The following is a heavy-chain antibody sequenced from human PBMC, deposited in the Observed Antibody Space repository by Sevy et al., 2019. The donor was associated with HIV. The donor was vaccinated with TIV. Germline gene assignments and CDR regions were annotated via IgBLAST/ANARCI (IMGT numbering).Heavy chain of an antibody. V-gene: IGHV3-30*02. CDR2: IRYDGSNK. J-gene: IGHJ6*02. D-gene: IGHD4-4*01. CDR1: GFTFSSYG. Sequence: GGSLRLSCAASGFTFSSYGMHWVRQAPGKGLEWVAFIRYDGSNKYYADSVKGRFTISRENSRNTMYLQMNSLRAEDTAVYYCAKDPYYSSYYYYGMDVWGQGTTVTVSS. CDR3: AKDPYYSSYYYYGMDV.